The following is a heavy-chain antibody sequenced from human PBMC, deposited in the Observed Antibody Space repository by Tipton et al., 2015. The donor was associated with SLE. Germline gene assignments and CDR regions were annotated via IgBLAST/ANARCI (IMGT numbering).Heavy chain of an antibody. V-gene: IGHV4-61*08. Sequence: TLSLTCAVSGGSVSSGGYYWSWIRQHPGKGLEWIGYIYYSGSTNYNPSLKSRVTISVDTSKNQFSLKLSSVTAADTAVYYCARLFYSSSSTGAFDIWGQGTMVTVSS. CDR1: GGSVSSGGYY. CDR3: ARLFYSSSSTGAFDI. J-gene: IGHJ3*02. D-gene: IGHD6-13*01. CDR2: IYYSGST.